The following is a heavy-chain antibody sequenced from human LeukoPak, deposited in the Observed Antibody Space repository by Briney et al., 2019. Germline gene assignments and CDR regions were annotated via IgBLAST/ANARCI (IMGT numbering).Heavy chain of an antibody. D-gene: IGHD3-10*01. CDR3: ARSPSDYMRFDP. J-gene: IGHJ5*02. CDR1: GYSFTSYW. CDR2: IYTGDSDT. V-gene: IGHV5-51*01. Sequence: GEPLKISCKASGYSFTSYWIGWVRQMPGKGLEWMGIIYTGDSDTRYSPSFQGQVTISADKSISTAYLQWSSLKASDTAMYYCARSPSDYMRFDPWGQGTLVTVSS.